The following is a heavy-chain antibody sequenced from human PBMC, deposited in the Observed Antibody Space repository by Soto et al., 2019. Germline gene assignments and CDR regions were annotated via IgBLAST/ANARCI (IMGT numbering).Heavy chain of an antibody. V-gene: IGHV1-69*04. Sequence: KISCKGSGYSFTSYWISWVRQAPGQGLEWMGRIIPILGIANYAQKFQGRVTITADKSTSTAYMELSSLRSEDTAVYYCARDLLGYCSSTSCPSYMDVWGKGTTVTVSS. J-gene: IGHJ6*03. CDR1: GYSFTSYW. CDR3: ARDLLGYCSSTSCPSYMDV. CDR2: IIPILGIA. D-gene: IGHD2-2*01.